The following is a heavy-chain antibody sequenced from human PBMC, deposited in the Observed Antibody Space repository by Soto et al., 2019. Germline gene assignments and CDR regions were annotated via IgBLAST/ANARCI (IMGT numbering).Heavy chain of an antibody. Sequence: ASVKVSCKVSGCTLTELSMHWVRQAPGKGLEWMGGFDPEDGETIYAQKFQGRVTMTEDTSTDTAYMELSSLRSEDTAVYYCATLRRANWNDGFDYWGQGTLVTVSS. D-gene: IGHD1-20*01. CDR3: ATLRRANWNDGFDY. CDR2: FDPEDGET. J-gene: IGHJ4*02. V-gene: IGHV1-24*01. CDR1: GCTLTELS.